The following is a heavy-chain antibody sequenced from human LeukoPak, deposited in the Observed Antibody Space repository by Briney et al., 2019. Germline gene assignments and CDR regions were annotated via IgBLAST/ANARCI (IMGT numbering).Heavy chain of an antibody. CDR3: ARHRWARGVNYYYYYYMDV. V-gene: IGHV3-7*01. CDR1: GFSFSSYW. CDR2: IKQDGTEK. J-gene: IGHJ6*03. D-gene: IGHD3-10*01. Sequence: PGGSLRLSCAASGFSFSSYWMTWVRQAPGKGLEWVANIKQDGTEKYSVDSVKGRFTISRDNAKNSLYLQMNSVRAEDTAVYYCARHRWARGVNYYYYYYMDVWGKGTTVTISS.